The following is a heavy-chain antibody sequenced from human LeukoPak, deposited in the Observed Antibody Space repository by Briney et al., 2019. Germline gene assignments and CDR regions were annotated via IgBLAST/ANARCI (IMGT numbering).Heavy chain of an antibody. CDR1: GFTFSSYS. CDR2: ISSSSSYI. J-gene: IGHJ6*03. Sequence: GGSLRLSCAASGFTFSSYSMNWVRQAPGKGLEWVSSISSSSSYIYYADSVKVRFTISRDNAKNSLYLQMNSLRAEDTAVYYCARGGIAARRGYYYMDVWGKGTTVTVSS. D-gene: IGHD6-6*01. CDR3: ARGGIAARRGYYYMDV. V-gene: IGHV3-21*01.